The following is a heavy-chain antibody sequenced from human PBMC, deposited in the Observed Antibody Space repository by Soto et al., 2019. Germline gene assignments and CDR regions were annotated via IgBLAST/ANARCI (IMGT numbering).Heavy chain of an antibody. J-gene: IGHJ6*02. CDR1: GFSLSTSGMG. V-gene: IGHV2-5*01. D-gene: IGHD3-10*01. Sequence: QITLKESGPTLVKPTQTLTLTCTFSGFSLSTSGMGVAWIRQPPEKALEWLAVIYWTDDKRYSPSLKSRLTITKDTSKNQVVLTMTDMDPVDTATYYCAQRKSSYYGSENTYYYGMDVWGQGTTVTVSS. CDR2: IYWTDDK. CDR3: AQRKSSYYGSENTYYYGMDV.